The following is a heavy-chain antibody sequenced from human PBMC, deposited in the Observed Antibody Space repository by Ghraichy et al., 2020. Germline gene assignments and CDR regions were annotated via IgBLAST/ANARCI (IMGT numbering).Heavy chain of an antibody. CDR1: GFTFSSYS. CDR3: ARDMQSTSIAARADAFDI. D-gene: IGHD6-6*01. J-gene: IGHJ3*02. CDR2: ISSSSSYI. V-gene: IGHV3-21*01. Sequence: GSLRLSCAASGFTFSSYSMNWVRQAPGKGLEWVSSISSSSSYIYYADSVKGRFTISRDNAKNSLYLQMNSLRAEDTAVYYCARDMQSTSIAARADAFDIWGQGTMVTVSS.